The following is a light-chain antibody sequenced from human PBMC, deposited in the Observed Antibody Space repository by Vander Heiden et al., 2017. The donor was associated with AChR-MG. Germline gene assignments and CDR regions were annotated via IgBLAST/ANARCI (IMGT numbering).Light chain of an antibody. CDR2: GAS. CDR3: QHYDRSTLST. J-gene: IGKJ3*01. V-gene: IGKV3-20*01. CDR1: QSVSSSN. Sequence: IVLAQSPGTLSLSPGERATLSCRASQSVSSSNLGWYQQKPGQAPRLLIYGASNRASGIPDRFSGSGSGTDFTLTIDRLEPEDFAVYYCQHYDRSTLSTFGPGTKLDIK.